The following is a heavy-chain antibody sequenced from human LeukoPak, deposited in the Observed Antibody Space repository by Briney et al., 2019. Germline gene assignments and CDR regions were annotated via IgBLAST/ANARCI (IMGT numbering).Heavy chain of an antibody. CDR1: GFTFGNYE. V-gene: IGHV3-48*03. CDR2: ISSSGSTI. Sequence: GGSLRLSCEASGFTFGNYEMNWVRQAPGRGLQWVSYISSSGSTIYYADSVKGRFTISRDNAKNSLYLQMNSLRAEDTAVYYCARAGGYYGSGFMDVWGKGTTVTISS. J-gene: IGHJ6*03. CDR3: ARAGGYYGSGFMDV. D-gene: IGHD3-10*01.